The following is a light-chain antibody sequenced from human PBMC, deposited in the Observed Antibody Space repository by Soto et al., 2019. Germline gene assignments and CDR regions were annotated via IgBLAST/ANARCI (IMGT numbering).Light chain of an antibody. V-gene: IGKV3-20*01. CDR2: GAS. Sequence: EIVLTQSPGTLSLSPGERATLSCRASQSVSSNYLAWYQQRPGQAPRLLIYGASSRATGIPDRFSGSGSGTDFTLTVSRLEPEDFAVYYCQQYGTSPITFGQGTRLEIK. CDR3: QQYGTSPIT. J-gene: IGKJ5*01. CDR1: QSVSSNY.